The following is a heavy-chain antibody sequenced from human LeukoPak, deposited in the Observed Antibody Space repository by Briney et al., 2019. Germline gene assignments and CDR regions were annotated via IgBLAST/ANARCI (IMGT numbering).Heavy chain of an antibody. Sequence: SETLSLTCAVYGGSFSGYYWSWIRQPPGKGLEWIGYIYYSGSTNYNPSLKSRVTISVDTSKNQFSLKLSSVTAADTAVYYCARDTGYYDSSGYYRGYYYYGMDVWGQGTTVTVSS. CDR2: IYYSGST. V-gene: IGHV4-59*01. CDR1: GGSFSGYY. J-gene: IGHJ6*02. D-gene: IGHD3-22*01. CDR3: ARDTGYYDSSGYYRGYYYYGMDV.